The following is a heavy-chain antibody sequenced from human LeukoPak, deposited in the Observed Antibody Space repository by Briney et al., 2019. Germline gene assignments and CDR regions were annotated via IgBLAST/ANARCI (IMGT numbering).Heavy chain of an antibody. D-gene: IGHD5-18*01. CDR1: GFTFSSYS. CDR2: ISSSSSYI. J-gene: IGHJ6*03. V-gene: IGHV3-21*01. CDR3: ARDSTLSGYSYGYAYYYYYYYMDV. Sequence: PGGSLRLSCAASGFTFSSYSMNWVRQAPGKGLEWVSSISSSSSYIYYADSVKGRFTISRDNAKNSLYLQMNSLRAEDTAVYYSARDSTLSGYSYGYAYYYYYYYMDVRGKVITVTVS.